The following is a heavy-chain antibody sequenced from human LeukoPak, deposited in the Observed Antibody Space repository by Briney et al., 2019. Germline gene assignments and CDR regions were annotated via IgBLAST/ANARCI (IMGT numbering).Heavy chain of an antibody. CDR3: ARDRGLRELGYCSSTSCFSGMDV. Sequence: GGSLRLSCAASGFTFSSYGMHWVRQAPGKGLEWVAVIWYDGSNKYYADSVKGRFTISRDNSKNTLYLQVNSLRAEDTAVYYCARDRGLRELGYCSSTSCFSGMDVWGQGTTVTVSS. V-gene: IGHV3-33*01. CDR1: GFTFSSYG. J-gene: IGHJ6*02. CDR2: IWYDGSNK. D-gene: IGHD2-2*01.